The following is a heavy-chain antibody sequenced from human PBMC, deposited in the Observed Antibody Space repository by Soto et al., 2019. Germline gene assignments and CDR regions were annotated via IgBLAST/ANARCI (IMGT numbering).Heavy chain of an antibody. J-gene: IGHJ6*02. CDR1: GGSFSGYY. Sequence: SETLSLTCAVHGGSFSGYYCSWIRQPPGKGLEWIGEINHSGSTNYNPSLKSRVTISVDTSKNQFSLKLSSVTAADTAVYYCARISGIYYYGMDVWGQGTTVT. CDR3: ARISGIYYYGMDV. V-gene: IGHV4-34*01. CDR2: INHSGST. D-gene: IGHD3-10*01.